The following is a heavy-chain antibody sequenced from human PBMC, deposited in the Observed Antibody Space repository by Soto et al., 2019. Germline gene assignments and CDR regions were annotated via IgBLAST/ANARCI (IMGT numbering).Heavy chain of an antibody. J-gene: IGHJ6*02. D-gene: IGHD1-26*01. CDR1: GDSVSSNSAA. CDR3: ARDRREPRGLYYYGMDV. Sequence: QTLSLTCAISGDSVSSNSAAWNWIRQSPSRGLEWLGRTYYRSKWYNDYAVSVKSRITINPDTSKNQFSLQLNSVTPEDTAVYYCARDRREPRGLYYYGMDVWGQGTTVTVSS. V-gene: IGHV6-1*01. CDR2: TYYRSKWYN.